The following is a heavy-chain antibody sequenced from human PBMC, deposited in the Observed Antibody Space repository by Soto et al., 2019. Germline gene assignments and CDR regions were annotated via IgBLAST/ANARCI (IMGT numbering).Heavy chain of an antibody. D-gene: IGHD4-17*01. Sequence: EVQLVESGGGLVQPGRSLRLSCAASGFTFDDYAMHWVRQAPGKGLEWVSGISWNSGSIGYADSVKGRFTISRDNAKNSLYLHMNSLRAEDTALYYCAKESSVTKAFDYWGQGTLVTVSS. CDR2: ISWNSGSI. J-gene: IGHJ4*02. V-gene: IGHV3-9*01. CDR3: AKESSVTKAFDY. CDR1: GFTFDDYA.